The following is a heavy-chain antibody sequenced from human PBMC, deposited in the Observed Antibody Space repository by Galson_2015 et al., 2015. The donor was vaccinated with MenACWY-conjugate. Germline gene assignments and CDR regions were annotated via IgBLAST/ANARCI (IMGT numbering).Heavy chain of an antibody. Sequence: SLRLSCAASGFTVSSNYMSWVRQSPEKGLEWVSIIYSGGNTYYADSVKGRFTISRDNSKNTVYLQMNTLGAEDTAVYYCARVSVAVASDAFNTWGQGTMVPVSS. CDR2: IYSGGNT. D-gene: IGHD6-19*01. V-gene: IGHV3-53*01. J-gene: IGHJ3*02. CDR1: GFTVSSNY. CDR3: ARVSVAVASDAFNT.